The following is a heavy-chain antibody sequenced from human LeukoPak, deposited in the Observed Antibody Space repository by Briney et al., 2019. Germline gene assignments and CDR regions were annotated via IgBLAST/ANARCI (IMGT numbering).Heavy chain of an antibody. J-gene: IGHJ4*02. Sequence: GASVKVSCKASGYTFTSYGISWVRQAPGQGLEWMGWISAYNGNTNYAQKLQGRVTMTTDTSTSTGYMELSSLRSEDTAVYYCARAPPRLDGYILYYWGQGTLVTVSS. CDR3: ARAPPRLDGYILYY. CDR1: GYTFTSYG. V-gene: IGHV1-18*01. CDR2: ISAYNGNT. D-gene: IGHD5-24*01.